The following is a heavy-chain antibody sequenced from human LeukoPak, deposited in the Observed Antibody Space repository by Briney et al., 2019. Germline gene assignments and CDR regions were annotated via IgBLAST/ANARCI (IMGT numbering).Heavy chain of an antibody. CDR3: ARDPDYGDPY. V-gene: IGHV3-11*01. D-gene: IGHD4-17*01. J-gene: IGHJ4*02. Sequence: PGGSLRLSCTVSGFTLSDHYMSWFRKSPGRGREWISWITSSGTTIDYADSVKGRFTISRDNTKDSIYLQMNSLRADDTAVYYCARDPDYGDPYWGQGTLVTVSS. CDR2: ITSSGTTI. CDR1: GFTLSDHY.